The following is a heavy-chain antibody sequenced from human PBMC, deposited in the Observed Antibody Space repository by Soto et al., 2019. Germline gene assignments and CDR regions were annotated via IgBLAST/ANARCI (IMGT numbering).Heavy chain of an antibody. CDR1: GFSFSNYG. V-gene: IGHV3-30*18. CDR3: AKDRVIQLLPIWPDP. Sequence: GSLSLSCVASGFSFSNYGMHLVRQAPGKGLEWVAFVSSDGNNKYYAESVKGRFTISRDNSKNTLFLQVDRLTVDDTAVYYCAKDRVIQLLPIWPDPWGQGTLVTVSS. J-gene: IGHJ5*02. D-gene: IGHD2-2*01. CDR2: VSSDGNNK.